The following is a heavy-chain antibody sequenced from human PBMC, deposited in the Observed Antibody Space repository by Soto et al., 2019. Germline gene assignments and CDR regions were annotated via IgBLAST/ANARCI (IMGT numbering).Heavy chain of an antibody. D-gene: IGHD3-3*01. V-gene: IGHV4-34*01. J-gene: IGHJ5*02. CDR2: INHSGST. CDR1: GGSFSGYY. CDR3: AAVVDFWSGHTPNSNWFDP. Sequence: SETLSLTCAVYGGSFSGYYWSWIRQPPGKGLEWIGEINHSGSTNYNPSLKSRVTISVDTSKNQFSLKLSSVPAADTAVYYCAAVVDFWSGHTPNSNWFDPWGQGTLVTVSS.